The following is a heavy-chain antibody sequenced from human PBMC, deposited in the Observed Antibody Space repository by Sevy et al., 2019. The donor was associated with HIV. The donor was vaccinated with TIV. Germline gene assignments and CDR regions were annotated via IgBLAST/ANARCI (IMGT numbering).Heavy chain of an antibody. CDR2: ISSSGSTI. V-gene: IGHV3-48*03. D-gene: IGHD6-19*01. CDR1: GFTFSYYE. CDR3: VREKAEQWLSVDWFDP. Sequence: GGSLRLSCAASGFTFSYYEMNWVRQAPGRGLEWVSYISSSGSTIYYADSVKGRFTSSRDNAKNSLYLQMNSLRAEATAVYYCVREKAEQWLSVDWFDPWGQGTLVTVSS. J-gene: IGHJ5*02.